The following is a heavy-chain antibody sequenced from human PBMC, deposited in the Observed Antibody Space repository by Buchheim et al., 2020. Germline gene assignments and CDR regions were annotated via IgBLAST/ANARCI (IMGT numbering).Heavy chain of an antibody. CDR3: AKKRSDNWFDP. Sequence: QVQLQESGPGLVKPSETLSLTCSVSGGSIFTYYWSWIRQAPGKGLEWIGYMDGSGRSNYNPSLKSRVTISVDTSTKPLSLNLSSVTAADTAIYYCAKKRSDNWFDPWGQGTL. CDR2: MDGSGRS. J-gene: IGHJ5*02. CDR1: GGSIFTYY. V-gene: IGHV4-59*01.